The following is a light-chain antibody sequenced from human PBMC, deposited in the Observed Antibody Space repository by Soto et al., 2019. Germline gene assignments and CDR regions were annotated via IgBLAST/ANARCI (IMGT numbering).Light chain of an antibody. CDR2: DVS. Sequence: IVLTQSPVTLSLSPGERATLSCRASQNISSYLIWYQQKPGQAPRLLMYDVSNRATGIPARFSGSGSGTDFTLTISRLEPEDFAVYYCQQYGSSPETFGQGTKVDIK. CDR3: QQYGSSPET. V-gene: IGKV3-20*01. J-gene: IGKJ1*01. CDR1: QNISSY.